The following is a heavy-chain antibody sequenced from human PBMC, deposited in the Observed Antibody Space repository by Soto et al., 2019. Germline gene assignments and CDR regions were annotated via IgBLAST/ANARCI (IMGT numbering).Heavy chain of an antibody. Sequence: QLQLQESGPGLVKPSETLSLTCTVSGGSISSSSYYWGWIRQPPGKGLEWIGSIYYSGSTYYNPSLKGRVTISVDTSKNQFSLKLSSVTAADTAVYYCASGQYYDYVWGSYRPHAFDIWGQGTMVTVSS. CDR3: ASGQYYDYVWGSYRPHAFDI. D-gene: IGHD3-16*02. V-gene: IGHV4-39*01. J-gene: IGHJ3*02. CDR2: IYYSGST. CDR1: GGSISSSSYY.